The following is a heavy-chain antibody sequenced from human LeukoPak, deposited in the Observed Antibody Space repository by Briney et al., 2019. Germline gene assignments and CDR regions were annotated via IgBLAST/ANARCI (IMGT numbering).Heavy chain of an antibody. Sequence: PGGSLTLTCAASGFTFSTYGIHWVRQAPGKGLEWVAVIWFDGSNKYYADSVKGRFTISRDNAKSTLYLQMNSLRAEDTAVYYCARERVVRGYSGYDFDYWGQGALVTVSS. V-gene: IGHV3-33*08. D-gene: IGHD5-12*01. CDR3: ARERVVRGYSGYDFDY. CDR2: IWFDGSNK. CDR1: GFTFSTYG. J-gene: IGHJ4*02.